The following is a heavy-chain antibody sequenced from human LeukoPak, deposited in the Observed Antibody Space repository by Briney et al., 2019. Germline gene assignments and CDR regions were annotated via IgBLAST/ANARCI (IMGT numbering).Heavy chain of an antibody. CDR3: ARGQEEWELPQRAVNFDY. Sequence: PSETLSLTCTVSGGSISSSSYYWGWIRQPPGKGLEWIGSIYYSGSTYYNPSLKSRVTISVDTSKNQFSLKLSSVTAADTAVYYCARGQEEWELPQRAVNFDYWGQGTSVTVSS. CDR2: IYYSGST. CDR1: GGSISSSSYY. D-gene: IGHD1-26*01. V-gene: IGHV4-39*07. J-gene: IGHJ4*02.